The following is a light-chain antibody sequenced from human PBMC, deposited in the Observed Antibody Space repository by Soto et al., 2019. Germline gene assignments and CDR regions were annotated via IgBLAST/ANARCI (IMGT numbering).Light chain of an antibody. V-gene: IGKV3-15*01. CDR3: QQYNNWPPWT. CDR2: GAS. CDR1: QSVSSN. J-gene: IGKJ1*01. Sequence: EIVMTQSPATLSVSPGERGTLSCRASQSVSSNLAWYQQKPGQAPRLLIYGASTRATGIPARFSGSGSGTEFTLTISSLQSEDFAVDYCQQYNNWPPWTFGQGTKVEIK.